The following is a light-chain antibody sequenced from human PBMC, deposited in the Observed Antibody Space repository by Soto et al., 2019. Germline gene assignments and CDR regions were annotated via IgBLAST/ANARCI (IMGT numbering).Light chain of an antibody. Sequence: QSVLTQPASVSGSPGQSITISCTGTSSDVGSYNFVSWYQQHPGKAPELMIYEGIKRPSGVSTRFSGSKSGNTASLTISGLQAEDEADYYCFSSASSGTYVFGTGTKVTVL. CDR2: EGI. CDR1: SSDVGSYNF. CDR3: FSSASSGTYV. J-gene: IGLJ1*01. V-gene: IGLV2-23*01.